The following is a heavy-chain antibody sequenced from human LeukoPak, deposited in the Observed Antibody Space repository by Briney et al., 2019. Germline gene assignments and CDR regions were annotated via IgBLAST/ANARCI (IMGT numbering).Heavy chain of an antibody. CDR2: ISSSGNTI. J-gene: IGHJ6*02. V-gene: IGHV3-48*03. CDR1: GFTFSSYE. D-gene: IGHD3-10*01. CDR3: ARGGGYYGSGSLHYYYYGMDV. Sequence: GGSLRLSCAASGFTFSSYEMNWVRQAPGKGLERVSYISSSGNTIYYADSAKGRFTISRDNAKNSLYLQMNSLRAEDTAVYYWARGGGYYGSGSLHYYYYGMDVWGQGTTVTVSS.